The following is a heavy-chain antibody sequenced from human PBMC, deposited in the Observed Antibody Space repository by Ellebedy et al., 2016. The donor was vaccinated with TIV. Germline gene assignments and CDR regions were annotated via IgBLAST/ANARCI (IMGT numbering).Heavy chain of an antibody. J-gene: IGHJ4*02. V-gene: IGHV3-72*01. CDR3: ARDTTSDY. D-gene: IGHD1-1*01. Sequence: GESLKISCAVSGFTFSDHYMDWVRLAPGKGPEWVGRSRNKAKSYTTDYAASVKGRFTISRDDPKNSLYLQMNSLKTEDTAIYYCARDTTSDYWGQGALVTVSS. CDR2: SRNKAKSYTT. CDR1: GFTFSDHY.